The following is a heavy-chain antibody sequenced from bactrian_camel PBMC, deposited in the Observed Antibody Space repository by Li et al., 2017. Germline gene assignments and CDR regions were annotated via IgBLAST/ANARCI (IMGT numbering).Heavy chain of an antibody. Sequence: HVQLVESGGGSVQAGGSLRLSCVASGFGYANSFSSYLLAWFRQAPGKARENVAAIDGDDSTKYADSVKGRFTISRDTGENILYLVMNSLNSEDTAMYYCAGARGGGCYATLTEQTYGYWGQGTQVTVS. CDR1: GFGYANSFSSYL. J-gene: IGHJ4*01. V-gene: IGHV3S1*01. CDR2: IDGDDST. D-gene: IGHD1*01. CDR3: AGARGGGCYATLTEQTYGY.